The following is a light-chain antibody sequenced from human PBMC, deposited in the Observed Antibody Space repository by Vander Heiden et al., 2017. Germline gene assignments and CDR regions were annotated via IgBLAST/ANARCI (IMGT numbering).Light chain of an antibody. V-gene: IGKV1-27*01. CDR2: AAS. J-gene: IGKJ3*01. CDR3: QKDNSAPFT. CDR1: QGISNY. Sequence: IQITPFPSSLSASVGDRVTITCRASQGISNYLAWYQQKPGKVPKLLLYAASTLQSGVPSRFSDSGSGTDFTLTISSLQPEDVATSSCQKDNSAPFTFGHGTKVDIK.